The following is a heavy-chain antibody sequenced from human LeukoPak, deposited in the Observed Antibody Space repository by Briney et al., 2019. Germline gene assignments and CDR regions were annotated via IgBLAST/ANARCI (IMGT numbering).Heavy chain of an antibody. CDR2: INHSGST. D-gene: IGHD3-9*01. J-gene: IGHJ4*02. CDR1: GGSFSGYY. CDR3: ARALDILTGTFDY. Sequence: SETLSLTCAVYGGSFSGYYWSWIRQPPGKGLEWIGEINHSGSTNYNPSLKSRGTISVDTSKNQFSLKLSSVTAADTAVYYCARALDILTGTFDYWGQGTLVTVSS. V-gene: IGHV4-34*01.